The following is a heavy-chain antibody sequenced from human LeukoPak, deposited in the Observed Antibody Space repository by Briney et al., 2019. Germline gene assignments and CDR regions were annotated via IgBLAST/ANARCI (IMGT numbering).Heavy chain of an antibody. CDR1: GGTLSNYI. CDR2: IIPLFNTP. V-gene: IGHV1-69*05. CDR3: ARVDRYYFYMDV. Sequence: SVMVSCKASGGTLSNYIITWVRQAPGQGLEWMGGIIPLFNTPNYAQKFQGRVTITTDDSTHTSYVELRSLRSEDTAVYYCARVDRYYFYMDVWGKGTTVTVSS. J-gene: IGHJ6*03.